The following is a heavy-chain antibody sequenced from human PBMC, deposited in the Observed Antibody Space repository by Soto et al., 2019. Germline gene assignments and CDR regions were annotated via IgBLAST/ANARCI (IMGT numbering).Heavy chain of an antibody. CDR2: ISYDGSNK. V-gene: IGHV3-30-3*01. J-gene: IGHJ6*02. D-gene: IGHD2-8*01. CDR1: RFTFSTYP. Sequence: QVQLVESGGGVVEPGRSLRLSCAASRFTFSTYPMHWVRQAPGKRREWVAVISYDGSNKYYADSVKGRFSISRDNSRNTLYLQMNSLTAEDAAVYFCAREMLAPSDYYYGLDVWGQGTTVTVSS. CDR3: AREMLAPSDYYYGLDV.